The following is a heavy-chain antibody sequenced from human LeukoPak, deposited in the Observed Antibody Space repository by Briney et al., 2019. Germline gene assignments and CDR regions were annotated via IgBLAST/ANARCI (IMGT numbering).Heavy chain of an antibody. CDR2: ISYGGSNK. J-gene: IGHJ4*02. D-gene: IGHD6-19*01. Sequence: GGSLRLSCAASGFTFSSYAMHWVRQAPGKGLEWVAVISYGGSNKYYADSVKGRFTISRDNSKNTLYLQMNSLRAEDTAVYYCARDLDSSGSFDYWGQGTLVTVSS. CDR1: GFTFSSYA. V-gene: IGHV3-30*04. CDR3: ARDLDSSGSFDY.